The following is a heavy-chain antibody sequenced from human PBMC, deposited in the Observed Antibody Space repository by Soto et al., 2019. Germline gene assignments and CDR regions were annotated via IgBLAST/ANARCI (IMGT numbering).Heavy chain of an antibody. V-gene: IGHV3-74*01. CDR1: GFTFSSYW. CDR3: ARGYYDAIGYYFDY. Sequence: GGSLRLSCAASGFTFSSYWMHWVRQAPGKGLVWVSRINSDGSSTSYADSVKGRFTISRDNAKNTLYLQMNSLRAEDTAVYYCARGYYDAIGYYFDYWGQGTLVTVSS. D-gene: IGHD3-3*01. J-gene: IGHJ4*02. CDR2: INSDGSST.